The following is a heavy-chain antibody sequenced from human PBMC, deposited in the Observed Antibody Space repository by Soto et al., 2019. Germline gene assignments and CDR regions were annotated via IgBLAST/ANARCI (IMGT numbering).Heavy chain of an antibody. V-gene: IGHV5-10-1*01. CDR3: ARRPHMGRRGEPFSYSYCGRDV. Sequence: GESLKISCKGSGCSFTSYWISWVRQMPGKGLEWMGRIDPIDSYTNYSPSFQGHVTISADKSISTAYLQWSSLKASDTAMYYCARRPHMGRRGEPFSYSYCGRDVWGKGTRVTAPS. CDR2: IDPIDSYT. CDR1: GCSFTSYW. D-gene: IGHD3-10*01. J-gene: IGHJ6*04.